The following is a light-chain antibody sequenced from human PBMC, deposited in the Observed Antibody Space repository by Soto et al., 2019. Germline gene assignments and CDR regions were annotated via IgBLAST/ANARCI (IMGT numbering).Light chain of an antibody. Sequence: DVVMTQSPLSLPVTPGEPASISCRSSQRLLHSNGHNSLDWYLQKPGQSPQLLISLGSNRASGVPDRFSGSGSGTDFTLKISRVEAEDVGVYYCMQALQSPRTFGQGTKLEIK. CDR2: LGS. V-gene: IGKV2-28*01. J-gene: IGKJ2*01. CDR3: MQALQSPRT. CDR1: QRLLHSNGHNS.